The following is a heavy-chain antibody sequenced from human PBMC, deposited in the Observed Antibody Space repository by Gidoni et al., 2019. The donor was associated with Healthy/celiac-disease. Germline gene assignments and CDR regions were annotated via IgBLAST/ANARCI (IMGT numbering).Heavy chain of an antibody. J-gene: IGHJ4*02. CDR2: ISSSSSYI. D-gene: IGHD2-2*02. CDR1: GFTVSSYS. V-gene: IGHV3-21*01. CDR3: ARDRGYCSSTSCYTDVDIVATIYFDY. Sequence: EVQLVESGGGLVKPGGSLRRSCAASGFTVSSYSMNWVRQAPGKGLEWVSSISSSSSYIYYADSVKGRFTISRDNAKNSLYLQMNSLRAEDTAVYYCARDRGYCSSTSCYTDVDIVATIYFDYWGQGTLVTVSS.